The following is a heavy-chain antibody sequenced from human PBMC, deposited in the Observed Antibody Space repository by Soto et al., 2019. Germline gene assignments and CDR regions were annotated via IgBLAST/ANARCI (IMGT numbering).Heavy chain of an antibody. D-gene: IGHD5-18*01. V-gene: IGHV3-30-3*01. Sequence: GSLRLSCAASGFTFSSYAMHWVRQAPGKGLEWVAVISYDGSNKYYADSVKGRFTISRDNSKNTLYLQMNSLRAEDTAVYYCAREAGYSYGFWYFDYWGQGTLVTVSS. CDR3: AREAGYSYGFWYFDY. CDR2: ISYDGSNK. J-gene: IGHJ4*02. CDR1: GFTFSSYA.